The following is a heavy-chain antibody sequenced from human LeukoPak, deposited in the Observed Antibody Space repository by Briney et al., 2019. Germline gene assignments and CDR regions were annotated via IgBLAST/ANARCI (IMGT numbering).Heavy chain of an antibody. CDR1: GGTFSSYA. CDR3: AGQCSGGSCYGFSSGSFDY. J-gene: IGHJ4*02. Sequence: SVKVSCKASGGTFSSYAISWVRQAPGQGLEWMGGIIPISGTANYAQKFQGRVTITADESTSTAYMELSSLRSEGTAVYYCAGQCSGGSCYGFSSGSFDYWGQGTLVTVSS. V-gene: IGHV1-69*13. D-gene: IGHD2-15*01. CDR2: IIPISGTA.